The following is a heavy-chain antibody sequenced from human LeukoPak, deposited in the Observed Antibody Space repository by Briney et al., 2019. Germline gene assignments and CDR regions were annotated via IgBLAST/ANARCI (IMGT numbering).Heavy chain of an antibody. V-gene: IGHV3-21*01. CDR3: ARVAGFCDSTSNCYSDY. D-gene: IGHD2/OR15-2a*01. J-gene: IGHJ4*02. CDR2: ISSSSSYI. CDR1: GFPFSSYT. Sequence: PGGSLRLSCAASGFPFSSYTMNWVRQAPGRGLEWVSSISSSSSYIYYSDSVKGRFTSSRDNAKNSLYLQMNSLRAEDSAVYYCARVAGFCDSTSNCYSDYWGQGTLVTVSS.